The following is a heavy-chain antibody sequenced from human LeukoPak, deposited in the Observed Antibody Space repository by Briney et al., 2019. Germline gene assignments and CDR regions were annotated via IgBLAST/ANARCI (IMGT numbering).Heavy chain of an antibody. J-gene: IGHJ4*02. Sequence: GASVKVSCKASGYTFTSYGISWVRQAPGQGLEWMGWISAYNGNTNYAQKLQGRVTMTTDTSTSTAYMELRSLRSDDTAVYYCARDPDTGYGDLAVDYWGQGTLVTVSS. D-gene: IGHD4-17*01. CDR1: GYTFTSYG. CDR3: ARDPDTGYGDLAVDY. CDR2: ISAYNGNT. V-gene: IGHV1-18*01.